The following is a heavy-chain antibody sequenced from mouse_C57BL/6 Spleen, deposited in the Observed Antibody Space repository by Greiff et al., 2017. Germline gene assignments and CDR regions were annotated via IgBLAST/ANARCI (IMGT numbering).Heavy chain of an antibody. Sequence: QVQLQQPGAELVKPGASVKLSCKASGYTFTSYWMHWVKQRPGQGLEWIGMIHPNSGSTNYNEKFKSKATLAVDKSSSTAYMQLSSLTSEDSAVYYCARGGYGSSYLDYWGQGTSVTVSS. V-gene: IGHV1-64*01. J-gene: IGHJ4*01. CDR2: IHPNSGST. CDR3: ARGGYGSSYLDY. D-gene: IGHD1-1*01. CDR1: GYTFTSYW.